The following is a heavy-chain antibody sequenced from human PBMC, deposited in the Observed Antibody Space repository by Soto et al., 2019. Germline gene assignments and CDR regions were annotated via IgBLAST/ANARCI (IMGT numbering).Heavy chain of an antibody. V-gene: IGHV3-48*01. J-gene: IGHJ4*02. CDR3: ARDKGRSPLDY. CDR1: GVTFSSYS. CDR2: ISSSSRTI. Sequence: EVQLVESGGGLVQPGGSLRLSGAASGVTFSSYSMNWARQAPGKGLEWISYISSSSRTIYYPDSVKGRFTISRDNAKNSLYLQMNSLRAEDTAVYYCARDKGRSPLDYWGQGTLVTVSS. D-gene: IGHD2-15*01.